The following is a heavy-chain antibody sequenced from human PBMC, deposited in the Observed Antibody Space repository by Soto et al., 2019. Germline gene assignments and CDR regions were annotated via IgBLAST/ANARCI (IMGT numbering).Heavy chain of an antibody. CDR2: IYYSGIT. J-gene: IGHJ4*02. V-gene: IGHV4-39*01. Sequence: PSETLSLTCTVSGGSISSYYWGWIRRPPGKGLEWIGSIYYSGITYYNPSLKSRVTISVDTSKNQFSLKLSSVTAADTAVYYCARRWGYSFDYWGQGTLVTVSS. CDR3: ARRWGYSFDY. D-gene: IGHD7-27*01. CDR1: GGSISSYY.